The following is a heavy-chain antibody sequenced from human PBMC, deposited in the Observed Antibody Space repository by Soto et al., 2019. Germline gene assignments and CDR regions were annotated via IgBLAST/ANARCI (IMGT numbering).Heavy chain of an antibody. CDR3: ARDKWSGYDSGAFDV. CDR1: GDSIRSPDCY. D-gene: IGHD6-25*01. Sequence: SETLSLTCSVSGDSIRSPDCYWGWLRQTPGKGLEWIGYSYYTGSSYYHPSLKSRVSISVDTSKNQFSLNLNYVSAADTSIFYCARDKWSGYDSGAFDVWGQGTTVTVSS. CDR2: SYYTGSS. J-gene: IGHJ3*01. V-gene: IGHV4-30-4*01.